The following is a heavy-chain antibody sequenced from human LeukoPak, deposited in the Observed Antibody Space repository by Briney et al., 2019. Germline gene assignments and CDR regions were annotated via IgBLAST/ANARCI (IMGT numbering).Heavy chain of an antibody. Sequence: PGGSLRLSCAASGFSFSAEYMSWIRQAPGQGLEWVSYISNTGAYTNYTDSVKGRFTISRDNAKNSLYLQMIILRAEDTAVYYCARSRGTGPGAFFDYWGGGSLVTVSS. CDR1: GFSFSAEY. CDR3: ARSRGTGPGAFFDY. D-gene: IGHD3/OR15-3a*01. CDR2: ISNTGAYT. V-gene: IGHV3-11*03. J-gene: IGHJ4*02.